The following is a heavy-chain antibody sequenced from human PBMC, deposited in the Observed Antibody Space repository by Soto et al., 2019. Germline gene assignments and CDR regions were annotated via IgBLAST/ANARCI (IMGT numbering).Heavy chain of an antibody. CDR3: ARIGGYPGPLDY. D-gene: IGHD3-16*02. V-gene: IGHV4-59*01. J-gene: IGHJ4*02. CDR2: TYHRGST. CDR1: GVSISSYF. Sequence: LSETLSLTCSVTGVSISSYFWSWIRQPPGRGLEWIGYTYHRGSTNYSPSLKSRVAISLDTSENQFSLKVNSVTAADTAVYYCARIGGYPGPLDYWGQGTPVTVSS.